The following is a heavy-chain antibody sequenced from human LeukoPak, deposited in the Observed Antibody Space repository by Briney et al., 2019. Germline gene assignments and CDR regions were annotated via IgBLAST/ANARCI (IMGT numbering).Heavy chain of an antibody. D-gene: IGHD2-21*02. CDR2: INHSGST. CDR1: GGSFSGYY. J-gene: IGHJ4*02. V-gene: IGHV4-34*01. Sequence: SETLSLTCAVYGGSFSGYYWSWIRQPPGKGLEWIGEINHSGSTNYNPPLKSRVTISVDTSKNQFSLKLSSVTAADTAVYYCARREYCGGDCYPRNDYWGQGTLVTVSS. CDR3: ARREYCGGDCYPRNDY.